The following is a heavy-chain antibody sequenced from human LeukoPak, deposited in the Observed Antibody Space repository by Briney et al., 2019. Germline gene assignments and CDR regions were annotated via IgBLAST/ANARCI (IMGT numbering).Heavy chain of an antibody. CDR2: INAGNGNT. V-gene: IGHV1-3*03. D-gene: IGHD3-10*01. Sequence: ASVKVSCKASGYTFTSYAMHWVRQAPGQRLEWMGWINAGNGNTKYSQEFQGRVTMTRDTSTSTVYMELSSLRSEDTAVYYCAREGVRGVYYYYYYMDVWGKGTTVTISS. J-gene: IGHJ6*03. CDR3: AREGVRGVYYYYYYMDV. CDR1: GYTFTSYA.